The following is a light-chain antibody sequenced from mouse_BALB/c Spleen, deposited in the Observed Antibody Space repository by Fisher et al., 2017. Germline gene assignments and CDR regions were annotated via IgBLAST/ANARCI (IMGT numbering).Light chain of an antibody. Sequence: IVLTQSPAIMSASPGEKVTMTCSASSSVSYMHWFQQKPGTSPKLWIYYTSNLASGVPSRFSGSGSGTFYSLTISSMEAEDAATYYCQQWSSNPPTFGAGTKLELK. CDR3: QQWSSNPPT. CDR1: SSVSY. CDR2: YTS. J-gene: IGKJ5*01. V-gene: IGKV4-57*01.